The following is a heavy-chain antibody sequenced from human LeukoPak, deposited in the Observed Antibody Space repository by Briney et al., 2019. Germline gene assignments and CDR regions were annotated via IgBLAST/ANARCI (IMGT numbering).Heavy chain of an antibody. CDR1: GYMFTNYC. CDR2: IYPGDSDT. D-gene: IGHD5-24*01. V-gene: IGHV5-51*01. J-gene: IGHJ5*02. CDR3: ARHSFMNYYNSPSDP. Sequence: GESLKISCKGTGYMFTNYCFAWVRHMPGKDLEWMGIIYPGDSDTRYSPAFQGQISISADKSINTAYLQWSSLKASDTAMYYCARHSFMNYYNSPSDPWGQGTLVTVSS.